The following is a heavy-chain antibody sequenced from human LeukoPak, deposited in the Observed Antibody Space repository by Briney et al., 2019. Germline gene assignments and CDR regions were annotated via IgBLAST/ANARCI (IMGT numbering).Heavy chain of an antibody. V-gene: IGHV3-23*01. D-gene: IGHD3/OR15-3a*01. CDR1: GFTFSAFA. CDR2: ISGSGGST. J-gene: IGHJ5*02. CDR3: AKDRGPLWTQATFDP. Sequence: PGGSLRLSCAASGFTFSAFAMTWVRQAPGKGLEWVSAISGSGGSTYYADSVKGRFTISRDNSKNTLYLQMNSLRAEDTAVYYCAKDRGPLWTQATFDPWGQGTLVTVSS.